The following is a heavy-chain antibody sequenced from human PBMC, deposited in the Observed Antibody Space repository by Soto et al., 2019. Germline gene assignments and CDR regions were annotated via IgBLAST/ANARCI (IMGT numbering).Heavy chain of an antibody. D-gene: IGHD6-6*01. CDR2: IFPGDSDT. CDR1: GYIFANDW. J-gene: IGHJ4*02. CDR3: ARRFAAHPYFDY. V-gene: IGHV5-51*01. Sequence: LKISCKGSGYIFANDWIAWVRQMPGKGLEWMGMIFPGDSDTRYSPSFQGQVTISADKSINTAYLQWSSLKASDTAIYYCARRFAAHPYFDYWGQGALVTVSS.